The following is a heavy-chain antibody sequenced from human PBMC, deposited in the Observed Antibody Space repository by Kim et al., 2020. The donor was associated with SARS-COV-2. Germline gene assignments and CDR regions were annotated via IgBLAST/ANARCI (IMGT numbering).Heavy chain of an antibody. Sequence: SETLSLTCTVSGVSISSYYWSWIRQPPGKGLEWIGYIYYSGSTNYNPSPKSRVTISVDTSKNQLSLKLSSVTAADTAVSYCACVGRDRSGDEILCYFDY. CDR3: ACVGRDRSGDEILCYFDY. D-gene: IGHD6-25*01. J-gene: IGHJ4*03. CDR2: IYYSGST. CDR1: GVSISSYY. V-gene: IGHV4-59*08.